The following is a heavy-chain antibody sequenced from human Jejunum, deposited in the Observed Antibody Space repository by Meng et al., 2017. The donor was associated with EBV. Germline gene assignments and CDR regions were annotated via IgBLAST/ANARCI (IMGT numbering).Heavy chain of an antibody. D-gene: IGHD3-22*01. CDR3: ARDQGRDYDSSTYYTH. Sequence: QVQRVQLAAEVTHPGSLVKVSCKASGGTFISHVINWWRQAPGQVLEWMGGIIPIFGRTNDALEFQDRVTITADKFTSTVYMEMSSLKSEDTAVYYCARDQGRDYDSSTYYTHWGRGTLVTVSS. J-gene: IGHJ4*02. CDR2: IIPIFGRT. V-gene: IGHV1-69*06. CDR1: GGTFISHV.